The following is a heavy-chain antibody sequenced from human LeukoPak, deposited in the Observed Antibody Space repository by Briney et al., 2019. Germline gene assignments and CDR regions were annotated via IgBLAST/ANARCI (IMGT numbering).Heavy chain of an antibody. CDR1: GFTFSTYG. Sequence: GRSLRLSCEASGFTFSTYGMHWVRQAPGKGLEWVAVIWYDGSNTYYADSVKGRFTISRDNSKSTLYLQMNNLRTEDTAVYHCAKEVTQYLVQNAFDMWGQGTMVTIPS. D-gene: IGHD6-13*01. V-gene: IGHV3-33*06. J-gene: IGHJ3*02. CDR2: IWYDGSNT. CDR3: AKEVTQYLVQNAFDM.